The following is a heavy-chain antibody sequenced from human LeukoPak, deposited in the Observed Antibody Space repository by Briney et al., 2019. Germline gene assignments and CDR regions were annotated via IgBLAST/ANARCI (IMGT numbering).Heavy chain of an antibody. CDR1: GYTFTGYY. CDR3: ARGGPTTVVTPENYYYGMDV. Sequence: SVKVSCKASGYTFTGYYMHWVRQAPGQGLEWMGGIIPIFGTANYAQKFQGRVTITTDESTSTAYMELSSLRSEDTAVYYCARGGPTTVVTPENYYYGMDVWGQGTTVTVSS. CDR2: IIPIFGTA. J-gene: IGHJ6*02. D-gene: IGHD4-23*01. V-gene: IGHV1-69*05.